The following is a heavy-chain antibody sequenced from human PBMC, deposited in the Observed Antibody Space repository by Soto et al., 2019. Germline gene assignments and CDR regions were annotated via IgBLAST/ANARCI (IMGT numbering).Heavy chain of an antibody. CDR2: IIPFAGTT. V-gene: IGHV1-69*13. CDR3: AKQLGRTAAGVYDYYVLDD. CDR1: GCTFSNFG. D-gene: IGHD6-13*01. Sequence: GAAVMVSFNASGCTFSNFGFTWVRQAPGQVLECIGEIIPFAGTTDHAQTFQGRVTLTADEWTSTVYMELSSLRSDDSAVYYCAKQLGRTAAGVYDYYVLDDWADWTT. J-gene: IGHJ6*02.